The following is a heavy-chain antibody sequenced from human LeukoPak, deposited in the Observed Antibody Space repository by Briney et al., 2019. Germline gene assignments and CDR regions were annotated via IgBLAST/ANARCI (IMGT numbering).Heavy chain of an antibody. CDR3: AREGTGRYYGSGSYYTVY. J-gene: IGHJ4*02. Sequence: ASVKVSCKAYGGTFSSYAISWVRQAPGQWLEWMGGIIPIFGTANYAQKFQGRVTITTDESTSTAYMELSSLRSEDTAVYYCAREGTGRYYGSGSYYTVYWGQGTLVTVSS. V-gene: IGHV1-69*05. D-gene: IGHD3-10*01. CDR2: IIPIFGTA. CDR1: GGTFSSYA.